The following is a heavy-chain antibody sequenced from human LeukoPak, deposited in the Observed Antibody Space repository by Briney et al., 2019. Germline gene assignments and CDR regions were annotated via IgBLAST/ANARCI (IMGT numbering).Heavy chain of an antibody. V-gene: IGHV3-11*01. J-gene: IGHJ3*02. CDR1: GFPFSDHY. Sequence: KPGGSLRLSCAASGFPFSDHYMSWIPQAPGKGLEWVSYISSSGNTLYYAHSVKGRFTISRDNAKNSLYLRMNSLRAEDTAVYYCARGGFPDAFDIWGQGTMVTVSS. CDR2: ISSSGNTL. CDR3: ARGGFPDAFDI.